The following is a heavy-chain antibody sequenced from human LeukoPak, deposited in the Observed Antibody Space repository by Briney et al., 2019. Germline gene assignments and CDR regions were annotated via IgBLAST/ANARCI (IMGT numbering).Heavy chain of an antibody. Sequence: GGSLRLSCAASGFTFSSYSMNWVRQAPGKGLEWVSSISSSSSYIYYADSVKGRFTISRDNAKNSLYPQMNSLRAEDTAVYYCARGPLWFGELLWFDPWGQGTLVTVSS. CDR3: ARGPLWFGELLWFDP. J-gene: IGHJ5*02. V-gene: IGHV3-21*01. D-gene: IGHD3-10*01. CDR1: GFTFSSYS. CDR2: ISSSSSYI.